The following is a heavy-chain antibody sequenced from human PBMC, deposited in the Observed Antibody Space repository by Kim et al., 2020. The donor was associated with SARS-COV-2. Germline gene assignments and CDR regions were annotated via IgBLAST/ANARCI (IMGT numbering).Heavy chain of an antibody. Sequence: KYSPKFQGRVTITRDTSASTAYMELSSLRSEDTAVYYCARGGAPVGWFDPWGQGTLVTVSS. V-gene: IGHV1-3*01. D-gene: IGHD1-26*01. CDR3: ARGGAPVGWFDP. J-gene: IGHJ5*02.